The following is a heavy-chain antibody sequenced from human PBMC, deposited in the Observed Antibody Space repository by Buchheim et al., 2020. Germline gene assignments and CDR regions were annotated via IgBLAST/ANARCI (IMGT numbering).Heavy chain of an antibody. CDR2: IKSGGNT. D-gene: IGHD1-1*01. Sequence: EVQLVETGGGLIRPGGSLRLSCAASGFTFSSHSMNWVRQAPGKGLEWVSLIKSGGNTYFADSVKGRFTISRDNSKKTVFLQMNSLTAEDTAVYYCASADWNRGFFDYWGQG. CDR1: GFTFSSHS. V-gene: IGHV3-53*02. J-gene: IGHJ4*02. CDR3: ASADWNRGFFDY.